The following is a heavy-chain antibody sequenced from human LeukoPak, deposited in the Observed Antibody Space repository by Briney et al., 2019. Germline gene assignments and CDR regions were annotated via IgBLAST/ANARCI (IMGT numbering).Heavy chain of an antibody. J-gene: IGHJ4*02. CDR3: AKDRAVAGTFDY. Sequence: GGSLRLSCAASVFTFSSYGMSWVRQAPGKGLEWVSAISGSGGSTYYADSVKGRFTISRDNSKNTLYLQMNSLRAEDTAVYYCAKDRAVAGTFDYWGQGTLVTVSS. V-gene: IGHV3-23*01. D-gene: IGHD6-19*01. CDR2: ISGSGGST. CDR1: VFTFSSYG.